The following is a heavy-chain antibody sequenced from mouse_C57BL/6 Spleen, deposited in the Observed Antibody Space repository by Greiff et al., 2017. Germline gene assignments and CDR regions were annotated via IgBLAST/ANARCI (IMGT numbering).Heavy chain of an antibody. CDR3: VRGDNWDSYYAMDY. J-gene: IGHJ4*01. CDR1: GFTFNTYA. Sequence: EVMLVESGGGLVQPKGSLKLSCAASGFTFNTYAMHWVRQAPGKGLEWVARIRSKSSNYATYYADSVKDRFTISRDDSQSMLYLQMNNLKTEDTAMYYCVRGDNWDSYYAMDYWGQGTSVTVSA. D-gene: IGHD4-1*01. V-gene: IGHV10-3*01. CDR2: IRSKSSNYAT.